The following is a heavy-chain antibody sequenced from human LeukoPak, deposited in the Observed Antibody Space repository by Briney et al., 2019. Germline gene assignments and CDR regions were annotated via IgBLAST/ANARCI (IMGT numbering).Heavy chain of an antibody. CDR3: AKDDRWLQFCC. V-gene: IGHV3-23*01. D-gene: IGHD5-24*01. CDR2: IIPSGHAT. Sequence: GGSLRLSCAASGFTFSSHGMNWVRQAPGKGLEWVSGIIPSGHATYYADSVRGRFTISRDNSRNTVYLQMSSLRAEDTAVYYCAKDDRWLQFCCWGQGTLVTVSA. J-gene: IGHJ4*02. CDR1: GFTFSSHG.